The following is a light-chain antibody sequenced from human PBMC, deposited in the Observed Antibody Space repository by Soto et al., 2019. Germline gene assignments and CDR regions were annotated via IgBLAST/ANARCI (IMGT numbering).Light chain of an antibody. CDR1: QSVSSI. V-gene: IGKV3-15*01. Sequence: EIVMTQSPATLSVSPVESATLSCRASQSVSSILAWYQQKPGQAPRLLIYGASTRATGVPARFSGSGSGTQFPLTISSLQSEDFAVYSCQQYNNWPLTFGGGTKVEIK. CDR2: GAS. CDR3: QQYNNWPLT. J-gene: IGKJ4*01.